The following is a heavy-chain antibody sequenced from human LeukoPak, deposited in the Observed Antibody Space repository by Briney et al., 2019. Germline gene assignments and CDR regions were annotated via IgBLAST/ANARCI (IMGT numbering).Heavy chain of an antibody. V-gene: IGHV4-59*12. CDR2: IYYTGSA. D-gene: IGHD2-21*01. CDR1: GDSINTYY. Sequence: SETLSLTCTVSGDSINTYYWNWIRQPPGKGLEWIAHIYYTGSASYNPSLKSRTTISVDKSKNQFSLSLRSVTAAETAVYYCACGVPHSYYYMDVWGKGTTVAVSS. CDR3: ACGVPHSYYYMDV. J-gene: IGHJ6*03.